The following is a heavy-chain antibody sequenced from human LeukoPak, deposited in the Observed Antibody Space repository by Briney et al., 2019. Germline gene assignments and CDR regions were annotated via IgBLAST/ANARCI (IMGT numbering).Heavy chain of an antibody. CDR3: PGAAGPTTYY. CDR2: IRYDGSNE. Sequence: PGGSLRLSCAASGFTFSNFGMHWVRQAPGKGLEWVAFIRYDGSNEYYADSVKGRFTISRDNSKNSLYLQMNSLRAEDTAVLRVPGAAGPTTYYWGQGTLVTVSS. J-gene: IGHJ4*02. D-gene: IGHD6-13*01. V-gene: IGHV3-30*02. CDR1: GFTFSNFG.